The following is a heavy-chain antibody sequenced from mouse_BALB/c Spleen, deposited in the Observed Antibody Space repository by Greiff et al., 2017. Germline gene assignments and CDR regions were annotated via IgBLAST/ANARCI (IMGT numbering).Heavy chain of an antibody. CDR2: INPSNGRT. V-gene: IGHV1S81*02. D-gene: IGHD2-1*01. Sequence: QVQLQQPGAELVKPGASVKLSCKASGYTFTSYWMHWVKQRPGQGLEWIGEINPSNGRTNYNEKFKSKATLTVDKSSSTAYMQLSSLTSEDSAVYYCAYGNYERHFDYWGQGTTLTVSS. CDR3: AYGNYERHFDY. CDR1: GYTFTSYW. J-gene: IGHJ2*01.